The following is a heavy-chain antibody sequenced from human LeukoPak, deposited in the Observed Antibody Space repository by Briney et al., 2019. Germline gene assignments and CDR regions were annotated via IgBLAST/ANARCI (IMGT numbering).Heavy chain of an antibody. CDR1: GGSISSSSYY. V-gene: IGHV4-39*01. J-gene: IGHJ6*02. CDR2: IYYSGST. Sequence: SETLSLTCTVSGGSISSSSYYWGWIRQPPGKGLEWIGSIYYSGSTYYNPSLKSRVTISVDTSKNQFSLKLSSVTAADAAVYYCARPSSSSPYGMDVWGQGTTVTVSS. D-gene: IGHD2-2*01. CDR3: ARPSSSSPYGMDV.